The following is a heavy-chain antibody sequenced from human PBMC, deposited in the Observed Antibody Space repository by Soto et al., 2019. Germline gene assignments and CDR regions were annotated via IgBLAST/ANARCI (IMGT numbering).Heavy chain of an antibody. D-gene: IGHD4-17*01. J-gene: IGHJ3*01. CDR3: AHPRGYGVFDAYDF. Sequence: EVQLLESGGGSVQPGGSLRLSCAASGFTFDTYAMSWVRQAPGKGLEWVSAISGSGSDTYHADSVKGRFTISRDNSISTLYLQMNSLRTEDTAVYYCAHPRGYGVFDAYDFWGQGAMVTVSS. CDR1: GFTFDTYA. V-gene: IGHV3-23*01. CDR2: ISGSGSDT.